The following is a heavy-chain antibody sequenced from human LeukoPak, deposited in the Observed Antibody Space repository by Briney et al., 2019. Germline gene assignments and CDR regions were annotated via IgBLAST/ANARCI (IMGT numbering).Heavy chain of an antibody. CDR2: ITSSSTYI. J-gene: IGHJ5*02. CDR1: GFTFSSYS. V-gene: IGHV3-21*01. CDR3: AREGYYYGSERPMPFDP. Sequence: GGSLRLSCAASGFTFSSYSMNWVRQAPGKGLEWVSSITSSSTYIYYADSVKGRFTISRDNAKNTLYLQMNSLRAEDTAAYYCAREGYYYGSERPMPFDPWGQGTLVTVSS. D-gene: IGHD3-10*01.